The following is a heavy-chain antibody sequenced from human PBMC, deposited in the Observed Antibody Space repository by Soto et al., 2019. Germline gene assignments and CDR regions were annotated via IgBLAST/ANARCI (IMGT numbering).Heavy chain of an antibody. Sequence: QVQLVQSGAEVKKPGASVKVSCKASGYTFTTYYIHWVRQAPGQGLEWMGIINPSGGSTTYAQRCQGRVTMTRDTSTSTVYMELSSLRSEDTAVYYCARSDFDWLSQARYYFDYWGQGTLITVSS. D-gene: IGHD3-9*01. V-gene: IGHV1-46*01. J-gene: IGHJ4*02. CDR3: ARSDFDWLSQARYYFDY. CDR2: INPSGGST. CDR1: GYTFTTYY.